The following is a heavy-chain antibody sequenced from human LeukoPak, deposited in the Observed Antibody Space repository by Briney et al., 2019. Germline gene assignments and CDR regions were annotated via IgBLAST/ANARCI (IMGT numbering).Heavy chain of an antibody. Sequence: GGSLRLSCAASGFTFSSYAMHWVRQAPGKGLEWVAVISYDGSNKYYADSEKGRFTISRDNSKNTLYLQMNSLRAEDTAVYYCAPGVTPPYYFDYWGQGTLVTVSS. J-gene: IGHJ4*02. CDR3: APGVTPPYYFDY. V-gene: IGHV3-30-3*01. D-gene: IGHD5-18*01. CDR2: ISYDGSNK. CDR1: GFTFSSYA.